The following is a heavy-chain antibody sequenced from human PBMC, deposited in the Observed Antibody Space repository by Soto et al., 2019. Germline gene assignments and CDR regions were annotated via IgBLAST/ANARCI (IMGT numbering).Heavy chain of an antibody. CDR2: MNPNSGNT. Sequence: ALVKISCKASGYTFTSYDINWVRQATGQGLEWMGWMNPNSGNTGYAQKFQGRVTMTRNTSIRTAYMELSSLRSEDTAVYYCARTNDIVVVPALNWFEPWGQGTLVTVSS. CDR3: ARTNDIVVVPALNWFEP. D-gene: IGHD2-2*01. J-gene: IGHJ5*02. CDR1: GYTFTSYD. V-gene: IGHV1-8*01.